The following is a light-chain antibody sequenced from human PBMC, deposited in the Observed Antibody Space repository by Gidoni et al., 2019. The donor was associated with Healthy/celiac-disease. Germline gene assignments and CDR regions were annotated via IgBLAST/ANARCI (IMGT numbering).Light chain of an antibody. V-gene: IGKV3-20*01. CDR2: GAS. Sequence: EIVLTQSPGTLSLSPGERATLSCRASQSVSSSYLAWYQQKPGQAPRLRIYGASSRATGIPDRFSGSGSGTDFTLTISRLEPEDFAVYYCQQYGSSLYTFGQXTKLEIK. CDR3: QQYGSSLYT. J-gene: IGKJ2*01. CDR1: QSVSSSY.